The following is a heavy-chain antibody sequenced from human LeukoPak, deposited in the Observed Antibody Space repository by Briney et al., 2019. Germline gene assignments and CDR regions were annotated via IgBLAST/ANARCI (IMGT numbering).Heavy chain of an antibody. CDR3: ARATAAPSSYFFDH. CDR1: GGSISSSSYY. Sequence: SETLSLTCTVPGGSISSSSYYWGWIRQPPGKGLEWIGSIYYSGSTYYNPSLQSRVTISVDTSTDQFSLKLNSVIAADTAVYYCARATAAPSSYFFDHWGQGTLVTVSS. CDR2: IYYSGST. D-gene: IGHD6-25*01. J-gene: IGHJ4*02. V-gene: IGHV4-39*07.